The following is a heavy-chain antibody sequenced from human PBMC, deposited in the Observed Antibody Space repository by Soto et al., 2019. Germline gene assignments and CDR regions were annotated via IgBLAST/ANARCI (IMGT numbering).Heavy chain of an antibody. J-gene: IGHJ6*02. CDR3: ASREVLGVSYYYYYGMDV. V-gene: IGHV1-69*13. D-gene: IGHD3-10*01. CDR1: GGTFSSYA. Sequence: SVKVSCKASGGTFSSYAISWVRQAPGQGLEWMGGIIPIFGTANYAQKFQGRVTITADESTSTAYMELSSLRSEDTAVYYCASREVLGVSYYYYYGMDVWGQGTTVTVSS. CDR2: IIPIFGTA.